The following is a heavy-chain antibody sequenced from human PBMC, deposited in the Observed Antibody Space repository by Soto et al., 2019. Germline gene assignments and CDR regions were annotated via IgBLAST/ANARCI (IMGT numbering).Heavy chain of an antibody. CDR2: IYYTGTT. Sequence: SETLFLPRTVFGCFVRGYYRGWIRPPPGKGLEWIGYIYYTGTTIYSPSLDRRVTLSVDTAKDQVSLKLTSVTPADTAVYYCARHPTIARFENGLDVWGQGTMVTVSS. CDR3: ARHPTIARFENGLDV. D-gene: IGHD1-1*01. V-gene: IGHV4-59*08. J-gene: IGHJ6*02. CDR1: GCFVRGYY.